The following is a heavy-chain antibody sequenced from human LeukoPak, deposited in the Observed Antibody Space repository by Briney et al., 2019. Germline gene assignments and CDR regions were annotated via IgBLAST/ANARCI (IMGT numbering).Heavy chain of an antibody. Sequence: GGPLRLSCAASGFTFSHYAMHWVRQAPGKGLQWVALISYDGSDKYYSDSVQGRFTISRDNSKNTLYLQMNSLRAEDTTVYFCVRGRYYYDSSGYLDYWGQGSLVTVSS. CDR3: VRGRYYYDSSGYLDY. J-gene: IGHJ4*02. V-gene: IGHV3-30-3*01. CDR1: GFTFSHYA. D-gene: IGHD3-22*01. CDR2: ISYDGSDK.